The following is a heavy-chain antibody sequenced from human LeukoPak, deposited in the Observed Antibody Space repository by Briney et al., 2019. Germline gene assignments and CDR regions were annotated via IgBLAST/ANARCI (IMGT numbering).Heavy chain of an antibody. CDR1: GYTFISYA. Sequence: GASVKVSCKASGYTFISYAMHWVRQAPGQRLEWMGWINAGNGNTKYSQKFQGRVTITRDTSASTAYMELSSLRSEDTAVYYCARDQDVLRFLEWLPHYYYGMDVWGQGTTVTVSS. CDR2: INAGNGNT. D-gene: IGHD3-3*01. J-gene: IGHJ6*02. CDR3: ARDQDVLRFLEWLPHYYYGMDV. V-gene: IGHV1-3*01.